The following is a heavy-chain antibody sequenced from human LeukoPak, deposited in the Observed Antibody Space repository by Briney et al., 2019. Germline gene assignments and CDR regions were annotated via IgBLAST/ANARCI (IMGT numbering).Heavy chain of an antibody. CDR3: ARDLLASSWYYYYYGMDV. J-gene: IGHJ6*02. CDR1: GFTFSSYG. D-gene: IGHD6-13*01. V-gene: IGHV3-74*01. CDR2: INSDGSST. Sequence: GGSLRLSCEASGFTFSSYGTSWVRQAPGKGLVWVSRINSDGSSTSYADSVKGRFTISRDNAKNTLYLQMNSLRAEDTAVYYCARDLLASSWYYYYYGMDVWGQGTTVTVSS.